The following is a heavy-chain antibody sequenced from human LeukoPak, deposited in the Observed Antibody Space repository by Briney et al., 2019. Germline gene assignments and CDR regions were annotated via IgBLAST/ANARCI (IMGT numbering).Heavy chain of an antibody. CDR1: GGTFSSNA. J-gene: IGHJ4*02. Sequence: SVKVSCKASGGTFSSNAISWVRQAPGQGLEWMGRIIPIFGIANYAQKFQGRVTITADKSTSTAYMELSSLRSEDTAVYYCARDLTEGEIPFDYWGQGTLVTVSS. D-gene: IGHD3-16*01. CDR2: IIPIFGIA. V-gene: IGHV1-69*04. CDR3: ARDLTEGEIPFDY.